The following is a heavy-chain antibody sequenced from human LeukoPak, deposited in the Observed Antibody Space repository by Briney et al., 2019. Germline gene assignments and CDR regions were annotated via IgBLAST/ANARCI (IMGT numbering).Heavy chain of an antibody. CDR1: GFTFSSYA. J-gene: IGHJ4*02. CDR2: ISYDGSNK. CDR3: VRSLTGTDDY. Sequence: GGSLRLSCAASGFTFSSYAMHWVRQAPGKGLEWVAVISYDGSNKYYADSVKGRFTISRDNSKNTLYLQMNSLRAEDTALYFCVRSLTGTDDYWGQGTLVTVSS. D-gene: IGHD3-9*01. V-gene: IGHV3-30*04.